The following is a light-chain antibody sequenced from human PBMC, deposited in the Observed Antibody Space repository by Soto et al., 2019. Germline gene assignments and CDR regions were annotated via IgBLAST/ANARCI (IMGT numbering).Light chain of an antibody. CDR3: SSFTSSNNVI. CDR2: DVS. CDR1: SSDVGGYNY. V-gene: IGLV2-14*01. J-gene: IGLJ2*01. Sequence: QSVLTQPASVSGSPGESITISCTGTSSDVGGYNYVSWYQQHPGKAPKLMIYDVSKRPSGVSNRFSGSKSGNTASLTISGLQAEDDADYYCSSFTSSNNVIFGGGTKLTVL.